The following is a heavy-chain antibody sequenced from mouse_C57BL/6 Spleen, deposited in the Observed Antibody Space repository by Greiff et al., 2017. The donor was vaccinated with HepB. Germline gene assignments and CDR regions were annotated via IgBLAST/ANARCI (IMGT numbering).Heavy chain of an antibody. CDR1: GYTFTSYW. D-gene: IGHD2-2*01. CDR3: ARGGMVTTAYYYAMDY. Sequence: QVQLKQPGAELVKPGASVKLSCKASGYTFTSYWMHWVKQRPGRGLEWIGRIDPNSGGTKYNEKFKSKATLTVDKPSSTAYMQLSSLTSEDSAVYYCARGGMVTTAYYYAMDYWGQGTSVTVSS. CDR2: IDPNSGGT. V-gene: IGHV1-72*01. J-gene: IGHJ4*01.